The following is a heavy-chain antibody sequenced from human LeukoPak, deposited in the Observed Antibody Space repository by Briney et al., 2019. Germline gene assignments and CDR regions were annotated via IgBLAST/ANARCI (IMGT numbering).Heavy chain of an antibody. CDR3: ARSSGLRFGSDY. CDR2: IYYSGST. CDR1: GGSISSSSYY. J-gene: IGHJ4*02. V-gene: IGHV4-39*07. Sequence: PSETLSLTCTVSGGSISSSSYYWGWIRQPPGKGLEWIGSIYYSGSTYYNPSLKSRVTISVDTSKNQFSLKLSSVTAADTAVYYCARSSGLRFGSDYWGQGTLVTVSS. D-gene: IGHD5-12*01.